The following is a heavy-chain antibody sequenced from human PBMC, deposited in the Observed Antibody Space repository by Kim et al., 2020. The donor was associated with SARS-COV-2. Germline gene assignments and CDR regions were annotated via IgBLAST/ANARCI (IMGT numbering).Heavy chain of an antibody. CDR3: AGDGDLYSTGEDAFDI. CDR1: GFTFSSYW. Sequence: GGSLRLSCAASGFTFSSYWMTWVRQAPGKGLEWVANIKQDGNQKYYVDSVKGRFTISRDNAKNSLYLQMNSLRAEDTAVYYCAGDGDLYSTGEDAFDIWGQGTMVTVSS. D-gene: IGHD6-19*01. V-gene: IGHV3-7*01. CDR2: IKQDGNQK. J-gene: IGHJ3*02.